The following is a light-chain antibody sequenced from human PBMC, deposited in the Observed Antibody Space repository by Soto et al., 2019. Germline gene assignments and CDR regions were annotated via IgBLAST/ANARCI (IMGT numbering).Light chain of an antibody. J-gene: IGLJ1*01. Sequence: QSVLTQPASVSGSPGQSITFSCTGTSSDVGGFNYVSWYQQHPGKAPTLIIYEASNRPSGVSRRFSGSKSGKTASLTISGLQAEDEADYYCSSYTSSSTRIFGTGTKVTVL. CDR2: EAS. CDR1: SSDVGGFNY. V-gene: IGLV2-14*01. CDR3: SSYTSSSTRI.